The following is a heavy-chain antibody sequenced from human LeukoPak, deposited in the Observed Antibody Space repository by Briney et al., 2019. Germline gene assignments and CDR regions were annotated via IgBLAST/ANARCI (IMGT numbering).Heavy chain of an antibody. D-gene: IGHD2-2*01. CDR3: AKDIVVVPAATLRDDAFDI. Sequence: GGSLRLSCAASGFTFSSYGMHWVRQAPGKGLEWVAFIRYDGSNKYYADSVKGRFTSSRDNSKNTLYLQMNSLRAEDTAVYYCAKDIVVVPAATLRDDAFDIWGQGTMVTVSS. CDR2: IRYDGSNK. V-gene: IGHV3-30*02. J-gene: IGHJ3*02. CDR1: GFTFSSYG.